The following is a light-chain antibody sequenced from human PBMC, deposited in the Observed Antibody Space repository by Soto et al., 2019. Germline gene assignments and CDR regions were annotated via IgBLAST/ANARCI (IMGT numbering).Light chain of an antibody. CDR2: TNN. Sequence: SVLTQPPSASGTPGQRVTISCCGSSSNIGSNTVNWYQQLPGTAPKLLIYTNNQRPSGVPGRFAGSKSGTSASLAIRGLQSEDEADDCCAAWDDSLNDIVFGTGTKLTVL. CDR1: SSNIGSNT. CDR3: AAWDDSLNDIV. V-gene: IGLV1-44*01. J-gene: IGLJ1*01.